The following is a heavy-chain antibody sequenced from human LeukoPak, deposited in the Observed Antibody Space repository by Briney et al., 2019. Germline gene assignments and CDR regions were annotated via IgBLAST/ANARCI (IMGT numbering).Heavy chain of an antibody. CDR3: AGGFYGGKGDLDY. CDR2: IYHSGST. Sequence: SETLSLTCTVSGYSISSGYYWGWIRQPPGKGLEWIGSIYHSGSTYYNPSLKSRVTISVDTSKNQFSLKLSSVTAADTAVYYCAGGFYGGKGDLDYWGQGTLVTVSS. D-gene: IGHD4-23*01. CDR1: GYSISSGYY. J-gene: IGHJ4*02. V-gene: IGHV4-38-2*02.